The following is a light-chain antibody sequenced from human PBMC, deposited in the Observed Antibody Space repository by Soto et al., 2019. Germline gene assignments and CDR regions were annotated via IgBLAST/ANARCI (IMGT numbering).Light chain of an antibody. CDR1: QRISSW. V-gene: IGKV1-5*01. CDR2: DAS. J-gene: IGKJ1*01. Sequence: DIPMTQSPSTLSASVGDRVTITCRASQRISSWLAWYQQKPGKAPKLLIYDASTLESGVPSRFSGSGSGSELSLTISSLQPDDVATYYCQQYNTYWTFGQGTKVEIK. CDR3: QQYNTYWT.